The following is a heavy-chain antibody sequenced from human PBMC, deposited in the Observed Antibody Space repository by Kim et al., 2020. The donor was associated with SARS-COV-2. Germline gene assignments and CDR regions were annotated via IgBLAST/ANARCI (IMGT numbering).Heavy chain of an antibody. J-gene: IGHJ4*02. CDR3: ARDEVDTFDY. CDR2: GAA. Sequence: GAANYDQKFQERVTITADKSTSTVYMELSSLRSDDTAVYYCARDEVDTFDYWGQGTLVTVSS. D-gene: IGHD1-26*01. V-gene: IGHV1-69*06.